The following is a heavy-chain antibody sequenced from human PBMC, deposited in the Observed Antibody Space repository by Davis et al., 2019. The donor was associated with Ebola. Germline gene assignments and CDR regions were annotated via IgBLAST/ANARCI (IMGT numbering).Heavy chain of an antibody. J-gene: IGHJ4*02. V-gene: IGHV3-74*01. D-gene: IGHD5-12*01. CDR2: INSDGSRT. CDR1: GFTFSSYW. Sequence: GESLKISCAASGFTFSSYWMHWVRQAPGKGLVWVSRINSDGSRTTYADSVKGRFTVSRDNSRNTLYLQMNNLRAEDTALYYCVKGGWLDNWGQGALVTVSS. CDR3: VKGGWLDN.